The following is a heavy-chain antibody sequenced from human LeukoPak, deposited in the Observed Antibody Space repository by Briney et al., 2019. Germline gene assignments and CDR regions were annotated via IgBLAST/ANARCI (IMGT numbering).Heavy chain of an antibody. V-gene: IGHV3-21*01. CDR3: ARESTGYPVARRGFDY. CDR1: GFTFSSYS. CDR2: ISSSSSYI. D-gene: IGHD3-9*01. J-gene: IGHJ4*02. Sequence: PGGSLRLSCAASGFTFSSYSMNWVRQAPGKGLEWVSSISSSSSYIYYADSVKGRFTISRDNAKNSLYLQMNSLRAEDTAVYYCARESTGYPVARRGFDYWGQGTLVTVSS.